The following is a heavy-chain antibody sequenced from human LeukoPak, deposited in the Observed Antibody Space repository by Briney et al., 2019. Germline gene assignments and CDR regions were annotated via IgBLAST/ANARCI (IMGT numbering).Heavy chain of an antibody. D-gene: IGHD3-22*01. J-gene: IGHJ4*02. Sequence: GGSLRLSCAASGFTFSSYAMHWVRQAPGKGLEWVAVISYDGSNKYYADSVKGRFTISRDNSKNTLYLQMNSLRVEDTAVYYCARDTINYYDSSGSFDYWGQGTLVTVSS. CDR2: ISYDGSNK. CDR3: ARDTINYYDSSGSFDY. CDR1: GFTFSSYA. V-gene: IGHV3-30-3*01.